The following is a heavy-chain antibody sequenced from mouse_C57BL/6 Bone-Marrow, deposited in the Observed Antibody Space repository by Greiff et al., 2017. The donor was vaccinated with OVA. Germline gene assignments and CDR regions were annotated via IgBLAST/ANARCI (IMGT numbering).Heavy chain of an antibody. J-gene: IGHJ2*01. CDR3: VRSYYSNFDY. CDR2: IRSKSNNYAT. D-gene: IGHD2-5*01. V-gene: IGHV10-1*01. Sequence: EVQLVESGGGLVQPKGSLKLSCAASGFSFNTYAMNWVRQAPGKGLEWVARIRSKSNNYATYYADSVKDRFTISRDDSESMLYLQMNNLKTEDTAMYYCVRSYYSNFDYWGQGTTLTVSS. CDR1: GFSFNTYA.